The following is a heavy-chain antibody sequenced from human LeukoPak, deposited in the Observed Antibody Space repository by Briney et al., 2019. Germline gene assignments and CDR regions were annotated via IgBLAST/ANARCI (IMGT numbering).Heavy chain of an antibody. J-gene: IGHJ4*02. V-gene: IGHV3-48*03. CDR3: ARDAYYYDSSGLY. D-gene: IGHD3-22*01. Sequence: QPGGSLRLSCAASGFTFSSYEMNWVRQAPGKGLEWVSYISSSGSTIYYADSVKGRFTISRDNAKNSLYLQMNSLRAEDTAVYYCARDAYYYDSSGLYWGQGTLVTVPS. CDR2: ISSSGSTI. CDR1: GFTFSSYE.